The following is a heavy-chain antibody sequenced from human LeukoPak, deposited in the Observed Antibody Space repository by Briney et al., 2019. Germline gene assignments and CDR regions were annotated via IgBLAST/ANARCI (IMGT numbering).Heavy chain of an antibody. D-gene: IGHD6-13*01. CDR3: ARERSSSWPEGDY. V-gene: IGHV4-59*01. CDR2: IYYSGST. J-gene: IGHJ4*02. Sequence: SETLSLTCTVSGGSISSYYWSWIRQPPGKGLEWIGYIYYSGSTNYNPSLKSRVTISVDTSKNQFSLKLSSVTAADTAVYYCARERSSSWPEGDYWGQGTLVTVSS. CDR1: GGSISSYY.